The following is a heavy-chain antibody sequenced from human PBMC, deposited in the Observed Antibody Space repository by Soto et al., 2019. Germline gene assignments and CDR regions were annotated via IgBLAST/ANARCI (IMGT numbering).Heavy chain of an antibody. CDR3: VRDQLGELLGYYHGRGV. D-gene: IGHD3-10*01. J-gene: IGHJ6*02. V-gene: IGHV3-11*01. CDR2: ISSSGSTI. CDR1: GFTFSDYY. Sequence: GGSLRLSCAASGFTFSDYYMSWIRQAPGKGLEWVSYISSSGSTIYYADSVKGRFTISRDNAKNSLYLQMNSLRAEATAVYYFVRDQLGELLGYYHGRGVWGRGTTVTVAS.